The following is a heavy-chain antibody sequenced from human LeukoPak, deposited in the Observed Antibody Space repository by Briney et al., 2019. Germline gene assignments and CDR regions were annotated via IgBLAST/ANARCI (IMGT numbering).Heavy chain of an antibody. CDR1: GGSISSYY. V-gene: IGHV4-4*07. J-gene: IGHJ5*02. D-gene: IGHD3-10*01. CDR2: INTSGST. CDR3: ARDRYGSGSYYKSWFDP. Sequence: PSETLSLTCPVSGGSISSYYWSWIRQPAGKGLEWIGRINTSGSTNYNPSLKSRVTMSVDTSKNQFSLKLTSVTAADTAVYYCARDRYGSGSYYKSWFDPWGQGTLVTVSS.